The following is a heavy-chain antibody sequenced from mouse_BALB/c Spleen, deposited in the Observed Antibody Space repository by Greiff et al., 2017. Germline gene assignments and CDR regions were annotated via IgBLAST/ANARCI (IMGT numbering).Heavy chain of an antibody. CDR1: GYTFTSYY. D-gene: IGHD1-2*01. CDR2: INPSNGGT. CDR3: TRELLRLRGFAY. Sequence: QVQLKQSGAELVKPGASVKLSCKASGYTFTSYYMYWVKQRPGQGLEWIGGINPSNGGTNFNEKFKSKATLTVDKSSSTAYMQLSSLTSEDSTVYYCTRELLRLRGFAYWGQGTLVTVSA. J-gene: IGHJ3*01. V-gene: IGHV1S81*02.